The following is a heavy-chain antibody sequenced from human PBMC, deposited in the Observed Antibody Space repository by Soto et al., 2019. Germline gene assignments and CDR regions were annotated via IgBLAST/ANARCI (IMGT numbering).Heavy chain of an antibody. J-gene: IGHJ6*02. Sequence: QVQLVQSGAEVKKPGASVKVSCKASGYTFTSYAMHWVRQAPGQRLEWMGWINAGNGNTKYSQKFQGRVTITRDTSASTAYMELSSLRSEDTAVYYCARDLTNHKGSARFLRVYGMDVWGQGTTVTVSS. V-gene: IGHV1-3*01. CDR2: INAGNGNT. D-gene: IGHD3-3*01. CDR3: ARDLTNHKGSARFLRVYGMDV. CDR1: GYTFTSYA.